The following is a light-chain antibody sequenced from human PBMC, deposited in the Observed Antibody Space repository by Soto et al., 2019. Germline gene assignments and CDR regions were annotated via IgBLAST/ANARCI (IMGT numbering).Light chain of an antibody. CDR3: SSYAGGNTHVV. CDR1: SSDVGGYNY. V-gene: IGLV2-8*01. Sequence: QSVLTQPPSASGSPGQSVTISCTGTSSDVGGYNYVSWYQQQPGKAPKLMIHEVTKRPSGVPDRFSGSKSGNTASLTVSGLQAEDEADYYCSSYAGGNTHVVFGGGTKLTVL. CDR2: EVT. J-gene: IGLJ2*01.